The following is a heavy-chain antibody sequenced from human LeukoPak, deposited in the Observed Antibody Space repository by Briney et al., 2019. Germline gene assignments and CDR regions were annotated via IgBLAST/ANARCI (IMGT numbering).Heavy chain of an antibody. V-gene: IGHV3-21*01. CDR3: ARAHDSRYCSGGSCYERVYYFDY. D-gene: IGHD2-15*01. CDR2: ISSSSSYI. CDR1: GFTFSNYA. Sequence: PGGSLRLSCTASGFTFSNYAMHWVRQAPGKGLEWVSSISSSSSYIYYADSVKGRFTIFRDNAKNSLYLQMNSLRAEDTAVYYCARAHDSRYCSGGSCYERVYYFDYWGQGTLVTVSS. J-gene: IGHJ4*02.